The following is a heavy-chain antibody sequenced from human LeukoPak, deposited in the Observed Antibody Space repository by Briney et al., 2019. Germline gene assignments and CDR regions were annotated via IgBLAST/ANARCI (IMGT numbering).Heavy chain of an antibody. CDR2: IYYSGST. J-gene: IGHJ4*02. V-gene: IGHV4-39*07. Sequence: SETLSLTCTVSGGSISSSSYYWGWIRQPPGKGLEWIGSIYYSGSTYYNPSLKSRVTISVDTSKNQFSLKLSSVTAADTAVYYRARRTSGYDFGFDYWGQGTLVTVSS. CDR3: ARRTSGYDFGFDY. D-gene: IGHD5-12*01. CDR1: GGSISSSSYY.